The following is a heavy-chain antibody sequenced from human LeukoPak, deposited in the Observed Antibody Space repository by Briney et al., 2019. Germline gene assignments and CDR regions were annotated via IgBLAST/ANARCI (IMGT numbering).Heavy chain of an antibody. CDR3: VKDRCDRATCPEV. J-gene: IGHJ4*02. Sequence: PGGSLRLSCAASGFTFSTYAMSWVRQAPGEGLEWVSGISNSGDRTYYPDSVKGRFTISRDNSKNTLHLQMSSLRAEDTALYYCVKDRCDRATCPEVWGQGTLVTVSS. CDR1: GFTFSTYA. D-gene: IGHD1-14*01. V-gene: IGHV3-23*01. CDR2: ISNSGDRT.